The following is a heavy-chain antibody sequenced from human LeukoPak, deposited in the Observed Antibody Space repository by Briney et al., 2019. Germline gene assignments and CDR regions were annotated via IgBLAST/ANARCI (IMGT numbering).Heavy chain of an antibody. J-gene: IGHJ4*02. D-gene: IGHD1-26*01. CDR2: SSTYNGKT. CDR1: GGTFSSYA. Sequence: ASVKVSCKASGGTFSSYAISWARQAPGQGLEWMGWSSTYNGKTNYAQKLQGRVTMTTDASTSTAYMELRSLRSDDTAVYFCARGIGSYFEYYFDYWGQGTLVTVSS. CDR3: ARGIGSYFEYYFDY. V-gene: IGHV1-18*01.